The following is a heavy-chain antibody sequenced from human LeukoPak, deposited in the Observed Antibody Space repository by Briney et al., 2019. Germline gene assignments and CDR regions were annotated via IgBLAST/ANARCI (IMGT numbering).Heavy chain of an antibody. CDR3: ARDPNGDYIGAFDM. D-gene: IGHD4-17*01. Sequence: GGTLRLSCTASGFTFSAYAMMWVRQAPGKGPEWVSAIRGGGGSAFYADSVKGRFTISRDNSKYTLFLQMNSLRAEDTAVYYCARDPNGDYIGAFDMWGPGAMVTVSS. CDR2: IRGGGGSA. V-gene: IGHV3-23*01. J-gene: IGHJ3*02. CDR1: GFTFSAYA.